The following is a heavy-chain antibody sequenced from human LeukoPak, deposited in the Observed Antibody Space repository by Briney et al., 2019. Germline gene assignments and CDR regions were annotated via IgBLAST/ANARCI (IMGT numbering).Heavy chain of an antibody. CDR1: GYTFTSYD. D-gene: IGHD3-22*01. CDR3: ARGPMGDSSGYYYVNY. Sequence: ASVKVSCKASGYTFTSYDINWVRQATGQGLEWMGWMNANSGNTGYAQKFQGRVTMTRNTSISTAYMELSSLRSEDTAVYYCARGPMGDSSGYYYVNYWGQGTLVTVSS. J-gene: IGHJ4*02. V-gene: IGHV1-8*01. CDR2: MNANSGNT.